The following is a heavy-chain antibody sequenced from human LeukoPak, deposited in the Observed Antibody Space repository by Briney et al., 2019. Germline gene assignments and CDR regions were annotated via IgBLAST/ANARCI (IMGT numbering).Heavy chain of an antibody. Sequence: PGGSLRLSCAASGFTFSSYGMHWVRQAPPEGLEWVAVIWYDGSNKYYADSVKGRFTISRDNSKNTLYLQMNSLRAEDTAVYYCARDRLQKYCSSTSCYFGYWGQGTLVTVSS. CDR2: IWYDGSNK. CDR3: ARDRLQKYCSSTSCYFGY. CDR1: GFTFSSYG. V-gene: IGHV3-33*01. D-gene: IGHD2-2*01. J-gene: IGHJ4*02.